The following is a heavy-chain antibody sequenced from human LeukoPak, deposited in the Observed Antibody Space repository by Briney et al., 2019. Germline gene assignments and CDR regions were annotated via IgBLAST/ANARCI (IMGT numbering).Heavy chain of an antibody. J-gene: IGHJ4*02. Sequence: SETLSLTCTVSGGSIRSSYYYWGWIRQPPGKGLEWIGSIYDSGSTYYNPSLKSRVTISVDTSKNQFSLKLNSVTAADTAVYYCARGRGNQYSSSCELDYWGQGTLVTVSS. CDR1: GGSIRSSYYY. D-gene: IGHD6-6*01. CDR2: IYDSGST. CDR3: ARGRGNQYSSSCELDY. V-gene: IGHV4-39*01.